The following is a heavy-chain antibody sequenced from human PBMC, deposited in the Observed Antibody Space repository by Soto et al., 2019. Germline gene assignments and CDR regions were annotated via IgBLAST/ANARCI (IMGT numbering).Heavy chain of an antibody. CDR3: AREGGRGMDV. Sequence: QVQLVQSGAEVKKPGASVKVSCKASGYTFTSYDINWVRQATGQGLEWMGWMNPNSGNTGYAKKFKGRVHMTRNTSISTAYMALRSLRPADTAVYHCAREGGRGMDVWGQGTTVTVSS. V-gene: IGHV1-8*01. J-gene: IGHJ6*02. CDR1: GYTFTSYD. D-gene: IGHD3-16*01. CDR2: MNPNSGNT.